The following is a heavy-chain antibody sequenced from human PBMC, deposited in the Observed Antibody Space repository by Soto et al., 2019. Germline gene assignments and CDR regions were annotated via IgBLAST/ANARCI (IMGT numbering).Heavy chain of an antibody. CDR3: AKDIAATGHDGFDI. D-gene: IGHD6-13*01. CDR1: GFTFDDYA. J-gene: IGHJ3*02. CDR2: ISWNSVSR. Sequence: EVQVVESGGGLVQPGRSLRLSCAASGFTFDDYAMHWVRQVPGKGLEWVSGISWNSVSRGYADSVKGRFTISRDNAKNSLYLQMNSLRAEDTALYYCAKDIAATGHDGFDIWGQGTMVNVSS. V-gene: IGHV3-9*01.